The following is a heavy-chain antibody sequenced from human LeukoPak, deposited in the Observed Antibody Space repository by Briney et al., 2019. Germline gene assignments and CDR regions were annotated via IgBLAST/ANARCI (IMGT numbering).Heavy chain of an antibody. Sequence: SETLSLTCAVSGGSISSGGYSWSWIRQPPGKGLEWIGYIYHSGSTYYNPSLKSRVTISVDRSKNQFSLKLSSVTAADTAVYYCARARGGSGSFFDYWGQGTLVTVSS. V-gene: IGHV4-30-2*01. CDR3: ARARGGSGSFFDY. CDR2: IYHSGST. J-gene: IGHJ4*02. CDR1: GGSISSGGYS. D-gene: IGHD3-10*01.